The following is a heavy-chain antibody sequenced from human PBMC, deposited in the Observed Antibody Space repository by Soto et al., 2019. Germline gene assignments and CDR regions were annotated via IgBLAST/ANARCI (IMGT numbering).Heavy chain of an antibody. Sequence: SETLSLTCTVSGGSISSSSHYWGWIRQPPGKGLEWIGSIYYSGSTYYNPSFKSRVTISVDKSKNQFSLKLSSVTASDTAVYYCARDQLEGNWFDPWGQGTLVTVSS. CDR1: GGSISSSSHY. CDR3: ARDQLEGNWFDP. J-gene: IGHJ5*02. CDR2: IYYSGST. D-gene: IGHD1-1*01. V-gene: IGHV4-39*07.